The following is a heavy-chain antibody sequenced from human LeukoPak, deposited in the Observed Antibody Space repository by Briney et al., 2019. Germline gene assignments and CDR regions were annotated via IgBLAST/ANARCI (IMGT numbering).Heavy chain of an antibody. V-gene: IGHV1-2*02. CDR3: AKEQNTGYANNCFDP. J-gene: IGHJ5*02. Sequence: GASVKVSCKAAGYSFTGYYIHWVRQAPGQGLEWMGWINPNNGGTNFAQKFQGRVTMTRDTSISTAYMELSRLRSDDTAIYYCAKEQNTGYANNCFDPWGQGTLVTVPS. CDR1: GYSFTGYY. CDR2: INPNNGGT. D-gene: IGHD5-12*01.